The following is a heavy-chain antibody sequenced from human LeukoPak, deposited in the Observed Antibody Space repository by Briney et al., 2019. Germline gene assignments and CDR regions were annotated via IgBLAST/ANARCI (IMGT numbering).Heavy chain of an antibody. V-gene: IGHV4-61*02. CDR3: ARHLEQLPDPSFDY. Sequence: SETLSLTCTVSGGSISSGSYYWSWIRQPAGKGLEWIGRIYTSGSTNYNPSLKSRVTISVDTSKNQFSLKLSSVTAAATAVYYCARHLEQLPDPSFDYWGQGTLVTVPS. J-gene: IGHJ4*02. D-gene: IGHD6-6*01. CDR1: GGSISSGSYY. CDR2: IYTSGST.